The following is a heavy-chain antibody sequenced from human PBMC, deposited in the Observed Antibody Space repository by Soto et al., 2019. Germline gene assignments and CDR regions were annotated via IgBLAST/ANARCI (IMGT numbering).Heavy chain of an antibody. CDR1: GGSFSGYY. CDR2: INHSGST. V-gene: IGHV4-34*01. CDR3: ARGGVYYYGSGRRGRVDV. J-gene: IGHJ6*02. Sequence: QVQLQQWGAGLLKPSETLSLTCAVYGGSFSGYYWSWIRQPPGKGLEWIGEINHSGSTNYNPSLKSRVTISGDTPKSQFSLMLSSVTAADTAVYYCARGGVYYYGSGRRGRVDVWGQGTTVTVSS. D-gene: IGHD3-10*01.